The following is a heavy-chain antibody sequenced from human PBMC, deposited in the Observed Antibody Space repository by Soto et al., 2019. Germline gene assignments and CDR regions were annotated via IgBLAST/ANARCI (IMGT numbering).Heavy chain of an antibody. CDR2: IYYSGTT. V-gene: IGHV4-59*08. J-gene: IGHJ6*02. D-gene: IGHD3-9*01. Sequence: SETLSLTYTVSGGSISSYDCSWIRQPPGKGLEWIGYIYYSGTTNYNPSLKSRVTISVDTSKNQFSLKLSSVTAADTAVYYCARVLTLTMGMDVWGQGTTVTVSS. CDR3: ARVLTLTMGMDV. CDR1: GGSISSYD.